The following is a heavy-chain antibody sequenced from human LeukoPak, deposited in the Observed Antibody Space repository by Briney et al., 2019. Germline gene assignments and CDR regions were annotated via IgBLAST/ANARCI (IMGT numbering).Heavy chain of an antibody. CDR1: GFAFGDYA. CDR2: IRSKTYGGTT. V-gene: IGHV3-49*04. D-gene: IGHD1-20*01. J-gene: IGHJ4*02. Sequence: PGGSLRLSCTASGFAFGDYAMGWVRQAPGEGLEWVGFIRSKTYGGTTEYAASVKGRFTISRDDSKGIAYLQMNSLKAEDTAVYYCTAITSGYFKYWGQGALVTVSS. CDR3: TAITSGYFKY.